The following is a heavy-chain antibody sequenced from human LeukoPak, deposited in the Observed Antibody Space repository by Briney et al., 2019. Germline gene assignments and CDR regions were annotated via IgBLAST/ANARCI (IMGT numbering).Heavy chain of an antibody. CDR1: GGSFSGYY. CDR3: ARHHPTVTTVPHY. J-gene: IGHJ4*02. D-gene: IGHD4-17*01. CDR2: TNHSGST. Sequence: SETLSLTCAVYGGSFSGYYWSWIRQPPGKGLEWIGETNHSGSTNYNPSLKSRVTISVDTSKNQFSLKLSSVTAADTAVYYCARHHPTVTTVPHYWGQGTLVTVSS. V-gene: IGHV4-34*01.